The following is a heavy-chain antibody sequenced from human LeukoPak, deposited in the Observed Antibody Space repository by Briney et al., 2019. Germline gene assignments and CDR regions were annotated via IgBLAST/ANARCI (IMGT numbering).Heavy chain of an antibody. Sequence: PGGSLRLSCAASGFTVSSNYMSWVRQAPGKGLEWVSVIYSGGSTYYADSVKGRFTISRDNSKNTLYLQMNSLRAEDTAVYYCARGLMVRGVIRPPPYYFDYWGQGTLVTVSS. V-gene: IGHV3-53*01. CDR2: IYSGGST. CDR3: ARGLMVRGVIRPPPYYFDY. CDR1: GFTVSSNY. D-gene: IGHD3-10*01. J-gene: IGHJ4*02.